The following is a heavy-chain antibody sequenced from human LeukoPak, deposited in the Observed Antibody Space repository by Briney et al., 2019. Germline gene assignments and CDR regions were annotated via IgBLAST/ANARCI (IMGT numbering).Heavy chain of an antibody. CDR2: ISGSGGST. D-gene: IGHD6-6*01. CDR3: AKDREYSSLYYFDY. V-gene: IGHV3-23*01. Sequence: PGGSLRLSCVASGFTFRSYAMLWVRQAPGKGLEWVSVISGSGGSTYHADSVKGRFTISRDNSKNTLYLQMNSLRAEDTAVYYCAKDREYSSLYYFDYWGQGTLVTVSS. J-gene: IGHJ4*02. CDR1: GFTFRSYA.